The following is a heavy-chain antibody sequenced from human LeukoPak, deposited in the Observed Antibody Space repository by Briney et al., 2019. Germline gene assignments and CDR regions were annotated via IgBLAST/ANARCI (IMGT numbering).Heavy chain of an antibody. Sequence: PSHTLSLTCTVSGGSISGYYYNWIRHPPRKGLECIGYIYCTGSTKYNPPLKSRVAISLDTSNNQFSLKLSSVTTADTAVYYCARSVVTLYWYFDLWGRGTLVTVSS. J-gene: IGHJ2*01. CDR2: IYCTGST. D-gene: IGHD4-23*01. CDR1: GGSISGYY. V-gene: IGHV4-59*07. CDR3: ARSVVTLYWYFDL.